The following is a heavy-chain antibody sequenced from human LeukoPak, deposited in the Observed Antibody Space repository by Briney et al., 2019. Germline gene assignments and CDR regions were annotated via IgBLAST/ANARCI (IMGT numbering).Heavy chain of an antibody. CDR1: GYSFTSYW. V-gene: IGHV5-51*01. J-gene: IGHJ4*02. CDR3: ARRQSRGRFDY. CDR2: IYPGDSDT. Sequence: PGGSLKISCKGSGYSFTSYWIGWVRQMPGKGLEWIGVIYPGDSDTRYSPSFQGQFTISADKSISTAYLQWSSLKASDTAMYYCARRQSRGRFDYWGQGTLVTVSS. D-gene: IGHD6-25*01.